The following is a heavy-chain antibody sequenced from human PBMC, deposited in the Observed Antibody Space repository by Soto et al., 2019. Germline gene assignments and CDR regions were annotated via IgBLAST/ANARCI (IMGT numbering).Heavy chain of an antibody. CDR2: IYYSGST. J-gene: IGHJ4*02. CDR3: ARHDSRDYYFDY. Sequence: SENLSFTCTVSGGSSSSYYWSWIRQPPGKGLEWIGYIYYSGSTYYNPSLKNRVTISVVTSKNQLSLKLSSVTAADTAVYYCARHDSRDYYFDYWGQGTLVTVS. V-gene: IGHV4-59*08. CDR1: GGSSSSYY. D-gene: IGHD3-22*01.